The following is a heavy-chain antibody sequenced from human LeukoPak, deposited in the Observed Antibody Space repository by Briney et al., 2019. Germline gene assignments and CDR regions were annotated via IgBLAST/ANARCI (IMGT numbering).Heavy chain of an antibody. V-gene: IGHV1-2*02. CDR2: INPNSGGT. CDR3: ARIYGGDV. J-gene: IGHJ6*02. Sequence: RAPVKVSCKASGYTFTGYYVHWVRQAPGQGLEWMGWINPNSGGTNYAQKFQGRVTMTRDTSISTAYMELSRLRSDDTAVYYCARIYGGDVWGQGTTVTVSS. CDR1: GYTFTGYY.